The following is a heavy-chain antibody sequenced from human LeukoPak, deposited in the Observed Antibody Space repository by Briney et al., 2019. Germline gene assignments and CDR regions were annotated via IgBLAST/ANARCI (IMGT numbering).Heavy chain of an antibody. CDR1: GLIFTSNY. CDR3: ARTSYDFSGYPIDY. J-gene: IGHJ4*02. D-gene: IGHD3-22*01. Sequence: PGGSLRLSCAASGLIFTSNYMSWVRQAPGKGRDGVSVMYSGGSTYYADSMKGRFTISRDKSKNTVYFQMNRLRVEDTAVYFCARTSYDFSGYPIDYWGQGTLVTVSS. CDR2: MYSGGST. V-gene: IGHV3-53*01.